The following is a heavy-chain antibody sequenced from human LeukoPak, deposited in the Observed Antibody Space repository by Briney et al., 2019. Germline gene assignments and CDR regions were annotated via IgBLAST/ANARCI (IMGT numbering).Heavy chain of an antibody. CDR3: ARGPYSGSPVSYYYDYYMDV. D-gene: IGHD1-26*01. CDR1: GYTFTGYY. V-gene: IGHV1-2*02. J-gene: IGHJ6*03. CDR2: INPNSGGT. Sequence: ASVKVSCKASGYTFTGYYMHWVRQAPGQGLEWMGWINPNSGGTNYAQKFQGRVTMTRDTSIRTAYLELSRLRSDDTAVYYCARGPYSGSPVSYYYDYYMDVWGKGTTVTVSS.